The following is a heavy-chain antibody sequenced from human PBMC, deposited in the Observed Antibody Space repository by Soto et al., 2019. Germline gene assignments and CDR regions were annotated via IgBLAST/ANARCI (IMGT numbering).Heavy chain of an antibody. D-gene: IGHD4-17*01. CDR2: INHSGST. J-gene: IGHJ4*02. V-gene: IGHV4-34*01. CDR1: GGFFSGYY. Sequence: LSLTCAVYGGFFSGYYWSWIRQPPGKGLEWIGEINHSGSTNYNPSLKSRVTISVDTSKNQFSLKLSSVTAADTAVHYCARFGGHTVTNDYWGQGTLVTGSS. CDR3: ARFGGHTVTNDY.